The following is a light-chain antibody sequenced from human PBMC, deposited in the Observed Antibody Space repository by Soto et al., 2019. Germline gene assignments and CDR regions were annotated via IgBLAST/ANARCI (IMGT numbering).Light chain of an antibody. CDR2: EVR. V-gene: IGLV2-14*01. J-gene: IGLJ1*01. Sequence: QSALTQPASVSGSLGQSITISCTGTGSDVGEYNYVSWYQQHPDKAPKLMIYEVRNRPSGVSNRFSGSKSGNTASLAIAGLQAEDEADYYCSTYTSTSTLYVFGPGTKATVL. CDR1: GSDVGEYNY. CDR3: STYTSTSTLYV.